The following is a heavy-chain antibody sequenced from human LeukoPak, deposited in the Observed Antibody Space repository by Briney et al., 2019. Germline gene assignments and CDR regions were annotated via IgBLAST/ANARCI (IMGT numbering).Heavy chain of an antibody. Sequence: GRSLRLSCAASGFTFSSYGMHWVRQAPGKGLEWVAVIWYDGSNKYYADSVMGRFTISRDNSKNTLYLQMNSLRAEDTAVYYCAKDPSRYSSSWLDYWGQGTLVTVSS. D-gene: IGHD6-13*01. V-gene: IGHV3-33*06. J-gene: IGHJ4*02. CDR3: AKDPSRYSSSWLDY. CDR1: GFTFSSYG. CDR2: IWYDGSNK.